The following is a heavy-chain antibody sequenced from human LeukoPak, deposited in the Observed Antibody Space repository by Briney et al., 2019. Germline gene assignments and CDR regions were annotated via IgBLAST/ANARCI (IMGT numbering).Heavy chain of an antibody. V-gene: IGHV3-74*01. Sequence: GGSLRLSCAASGFTFSSYWMHWVRQAPGKGLVWVSRINTDGSSTNYADSVKGRFTITRDNAKKTLYLQMNSLRAEDTAVYYCARVTSYCGGDCYYFEYWGQGTLVTVSS. CDR3: ARVTSYCGGDCYYFEY. CDR1: GFTFSSYW. J-gene: IGHJ4*02. D-gene: IGHD2-21*01. CDR2: INTDGSST.